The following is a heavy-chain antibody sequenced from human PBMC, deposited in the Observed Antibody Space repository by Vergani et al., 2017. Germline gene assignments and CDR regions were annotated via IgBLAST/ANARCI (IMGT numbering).Heavy chain of an antibody. V-gene: IGHV3-9*01. D-gene: IGHD6-6*01. Sequence: EVQLVESGGGLVQPGGSLRLSCAASGFTFSSYAMSWVRQAPGKGLEWVSGISWNSGSIGYADSVKGRFTISRDNAKNSLYLQMNSLRAEDTAVYYCTREPSPPILGLNFDYWGQGTLVTVSS. J-gene: IGHJ4*02. CDR1: GFTFSSYA. CDR3: TREPSPPILGLNFDY. CDR2: ISWNSGSI.